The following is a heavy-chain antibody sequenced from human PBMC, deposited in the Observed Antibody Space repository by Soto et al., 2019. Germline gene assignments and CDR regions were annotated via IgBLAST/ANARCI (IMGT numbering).Heavy chain of an antibody. J-gene: IGHJ6*02. CDR2: IFFTRIT. V-gene: IGHV4-61*01. Sequence: QVQLQESGPGLVRPSEPLSLTCTVSGGSVTTGSYNWSWLRRPPGKGLECIGNIFFTRITQYNPYRTNRVTMSVDTSKNQLSLTVSAVTAADTAVYYCARDGHGMDVWGQGTTVTVSS. CDR3: ARDGHGMDV. CDR1: GGSVTTGSYN.